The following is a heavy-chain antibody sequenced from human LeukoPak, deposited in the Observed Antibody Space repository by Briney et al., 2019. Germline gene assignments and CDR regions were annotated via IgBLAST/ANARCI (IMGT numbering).Heavy chain of an antibody. CDR2: IYYSGST. CDR1: GGSISSSSYY. Sequence: SETLSLTCTVSGGSISSSSYYWGWIRQPPGKGLEWIGSIYYSGSTYYNPSLKSRVTISVDTSKNQFSLKLSSVTAADTAVYYCAKYSYGYWLDPWGQGTLVTVSS. CDR3: AKYSYGYWLDP. V-gene: IGHV4-39*01. J-gene: IGHJ5*02. D-gene: IGHD5-18*01.